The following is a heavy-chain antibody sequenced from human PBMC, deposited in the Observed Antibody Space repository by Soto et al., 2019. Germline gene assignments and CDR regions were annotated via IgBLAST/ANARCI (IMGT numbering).Heavy chain of an antibody. CDR3: ARGSPTTTPFDY. CDR1: GYTFTDYY. D-gene: IGHD1-1*01. Sequence: QVQLVQSGADLKKPGASVKVSCKASGYTFTDYYMHWVRQAPGQGLEWMGWINPNNGGTSYAQKLEGWVTMTRDTSISTAYMEVRRLTSDDTAVYSCARGSPTTTPFDYWGQGTLVTVSS. CDR2: INPNNGGT. V-gene: IGHV1-2*04. J-gene: IGHJ4*02.